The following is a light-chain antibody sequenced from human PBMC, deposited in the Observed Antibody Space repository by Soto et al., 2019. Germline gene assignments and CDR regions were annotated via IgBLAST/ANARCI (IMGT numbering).Light chain of an antibody. Sequence: QSALTQPASVSGSPGQSITISCTGSSSDFTDHKFVCWYQQHPDKVPKLLIYEVTNRPSGVSNRFSGSKSGNTASLTISGLQAEDEADYYCSSHTTSTATVFGTGTKVTVL. J-gene: IGLJ1*01. CDR2: EVT. CDR3: SSHTTSTATV. CDR1: SSDFTDHKF. V-gene: IGLV2-14*01.